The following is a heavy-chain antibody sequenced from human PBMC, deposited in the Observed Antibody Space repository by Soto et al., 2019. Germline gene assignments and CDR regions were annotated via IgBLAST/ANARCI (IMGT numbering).Heavy chain of an antibody. CDR1: GFTFSSYS. Sequence: EVQLVESGGGLVQTGGSLRLSCAASGFTFSSYSMNWVRQAPGKGLEWVSYISSSSSTIYYADSVKGRFTISRDTAKNSLYLQMNSLRDEDTAVYYCARDYYDFWSGYPDDYYGMDVWGQGTPVTVSS. D-gene: IGHD3-3*01. J-gene: IGHJ6*02. CDR2: ISSSSSTI. V-gene: IGHV3-48*02. CDR3: ARDYYDFWSGYPDDYYGMDV.